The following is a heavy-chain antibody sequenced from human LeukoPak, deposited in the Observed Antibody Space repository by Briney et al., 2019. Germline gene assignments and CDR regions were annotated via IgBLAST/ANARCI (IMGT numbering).Heavy chain of an antibody. CDR1: GFTFSSYS. CDR2: ISSSSSYI. J-gene: IGHJ4*02. V-gene: IGHV3-21*01. CDR3: AKLTGSGNFDC. D-gene: IGHD1-20*01. Sequence: MAGGSLRLPCAASGFTFSSYSMNWVRQAPGKGLEWVSSISSSSSYIYYADSVKGRFTISRDNSKNTLYLQMNSLRAEDTAVYYCAKLTGSGNFDCWGQGTLVTVSS.